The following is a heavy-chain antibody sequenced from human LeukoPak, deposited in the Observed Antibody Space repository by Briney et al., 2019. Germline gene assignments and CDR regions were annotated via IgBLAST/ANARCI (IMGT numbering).Heavy chain of an antibody. Sequence: ASVKVSCMVSGYTLTELSMHWVRQAPGKGLEWMGGFDPEDGETIYAQKFQGRVTMTEDTSTDTAYMELSSLRSEDTAVYYCATDPSCTNGVCSYWYFDLWGRGTLVTVSS. CDR3: ATDPSCTNGVCSYWYFDL. CDR1: GYTLTELS. D-gene: IGHD2-8*01. J-gene: IGHJ2*01. V-gene: IGHV1-24*01. CDR2: FDPEDGET.